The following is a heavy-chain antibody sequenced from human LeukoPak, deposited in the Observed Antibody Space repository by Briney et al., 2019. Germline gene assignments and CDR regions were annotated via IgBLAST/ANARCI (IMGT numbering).Heavy chain of an antibody. CDR2: IKQDGSKK. CDR1: GFTFSRYL. J-gene: IGHJ4*02. V-gene: IGHV3-7*03. Sequence: GGSLRLSCAASGFTFSRYLMTWVRQAPGKGLEWVANIKQDGSKKNYVDSVKGRFTFSRDNAKNSLYLQMNSLRAEDTAVYYCATPLDYYDTSGYHQGGDWGQGTLVTVSS. D-gene: IGHD3-22*01. CDR3: ATPLDYYDTSGYHQGGD.